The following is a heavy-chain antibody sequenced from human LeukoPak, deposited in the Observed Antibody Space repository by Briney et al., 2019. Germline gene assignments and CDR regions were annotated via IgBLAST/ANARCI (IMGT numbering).Heavy chain of an antibody. J-gene: IGHJ4*02. CDR2: IRSDGTIT. CDR3: AKAGGWGTG. D-gene: IGHD6-19*01. CDR1: GFTFSNYG. V-gene: IGHV3-30*02. Sequence: GGSLRLSCAASGFTFSNYGMDWVRQAPGKGLEWVAFIRSDGTITYYADSVRGRFTISRDNSKNTLYLQMNSLRAEDTAVYYCAKAGGWGTGWGQGTLVTVSS.